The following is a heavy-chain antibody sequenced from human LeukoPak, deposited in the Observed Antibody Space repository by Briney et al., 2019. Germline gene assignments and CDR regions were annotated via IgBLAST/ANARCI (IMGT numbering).Heavy chain of an antibody. D-gene: IGHD5-18*01. Sequence: GGSLRLSCAASGFTFSCYWMTWIRQAPGKGLEWVANIKQDGSEKYYVDSVKGRFTISRDNAKNSLYLQMNSLRAEDTAVYYCARDTGGGYSCYDCWGQGTLVTVSS. CDR3: ARDTGGGYSCYDC. CDR1: GFTFSCYW. J-gene: IGHJ4*02. CDR2: IKQDGSEK. V-gene: IGHV3-7*01.